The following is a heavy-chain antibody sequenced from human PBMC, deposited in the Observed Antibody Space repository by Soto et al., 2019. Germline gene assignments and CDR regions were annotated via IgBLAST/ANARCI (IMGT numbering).Heavy chain of an antibody. CDR1: GFTFSDHY. V-gene: IGHV3-11*06. D-gene: IGHD1-1*01. CDR2: SSNSGSFT. J-gene: IGHJ4*02. Sequence: GGSLRLSXAASGFTFSDHYMSWIRQAPGKGLEWIGYSSNSGSFTRYADSVKGRFSISRDNAKNSLYLQMNSLRGDDTAIYYCVRSGDNYNLLDYWGQGTPVTVS. CDR3: VRSGDNYNLLDY.